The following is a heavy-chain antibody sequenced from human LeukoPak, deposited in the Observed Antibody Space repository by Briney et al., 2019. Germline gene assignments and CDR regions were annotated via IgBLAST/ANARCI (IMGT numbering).Heavy chain of an antibody. D-gene: IGHD6-13*01. CDR3: ARYSSSSSFDC. Sequence: SETLSLTCSVSGASITSYYWSWIRQPAGKGLEGIGRIYTSGSTDYNPSLKSRVTMSVDTSKNQFSLKLNSVTAADTAVYYCARYSSSSSFDCWGQGTLVTVSS. J-gene: IGHJ4*02. V-gene: IGHV4-4*07. CDR1: GASITSYY. CDR2: IYTSGST.